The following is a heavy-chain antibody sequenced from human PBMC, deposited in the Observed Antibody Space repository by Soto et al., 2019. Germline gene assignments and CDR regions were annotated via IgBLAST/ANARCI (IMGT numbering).Heavy chain of an antibody. CDR1: GYTFTSYY. CDR3: ARGPSCGGDCYLFDY. J-gene: IGHJ4*02. D-gene: IGHD2-21*02. Sequence: SVKVSCKASGYTFTSYYMHWVRPAPGQGLEWMAMINPSGGRTKKAEICQGRVTLTRDTSTGTVDMELSSLTSEDTAIYYCARGPSCGGDCYLFDYWGQGTQVTVSS. CDR2: INPSGGRT. V-gene: IGHV1-46*01.